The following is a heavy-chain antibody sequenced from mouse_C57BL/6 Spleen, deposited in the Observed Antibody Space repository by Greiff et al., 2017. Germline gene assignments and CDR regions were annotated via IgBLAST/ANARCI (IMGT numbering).Heavy chain of an antibody. CDR2: IYPGSGST. V-gene: IGHV1-55*01. D-gene: IGHD1-1*01. CDR1: GYTFTSYW. Sequence: QVQLQQPGAELVKPGASVKMSCKASGYTFTSYWITWVKQRPGQGLEWIGDIYPGSGSTNYNEKFKSKATLTVDTSSSTAYMQLSSLTSEDSAVYYGARGWADYYGSSYGAMDYWGQGTSVTVSS. CDR3: ARGWADYYGSSYGAMDY. J-gene: IGHJ4*01.